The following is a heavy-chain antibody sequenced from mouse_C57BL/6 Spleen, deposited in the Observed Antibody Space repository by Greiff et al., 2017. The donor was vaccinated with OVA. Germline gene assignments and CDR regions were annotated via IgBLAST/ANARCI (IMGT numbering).Heavy chain of an antibody. CDR2: FYPGSGSI. D-gene: IGHD1-1*01. Sequence: VQLQQSGAELVKPGASVKLSCKASGYTFTEYTIHWVKQRSGQGLEWIGWFYPGSGSIKYNEKFKDKATLTADKSSSTVYMELSRLTSEDSAVYFCARHEGPHYYGSSPHFDYWGQGTTLTVSS. CDR1: GYTFTEYT. J-gene: IGHJ2*01. CDR3: ARHEGPHYYGSSPHFDY. V-gene: IGHV1-62-2*01.